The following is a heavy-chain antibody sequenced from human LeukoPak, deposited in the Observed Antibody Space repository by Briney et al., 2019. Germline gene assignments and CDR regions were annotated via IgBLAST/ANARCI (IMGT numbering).Heavy chain of an antibody. Sequence: SETLSLTCTVSGGSISSYYWSWIRQPPGKGLEWIGYIYYSVSTNYNPSLKSRVTISLDTSKNQFSLKLSSVTAADTAVYYSAGRGAYSFDYWGQGTLVTVSS. CDR3: AGRGAYSFDY. V-gene: IGHV4-59*12. J-gene: IGHJ4*02. CDR2: IYYSVST. D-gene: IGHD1-1*01. CDR1: GGSISSYY.